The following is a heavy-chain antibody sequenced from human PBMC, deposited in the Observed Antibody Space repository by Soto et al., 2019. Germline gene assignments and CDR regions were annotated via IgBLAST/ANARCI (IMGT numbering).Heavy chain of an antibody. D-gene: IGHD3-3*01. V-gene: IGHV4-59*08. CDR2: IYYSGST. CDR3: ARGGDAIFGVAPFDP. Sequence: SETLSLTCTVSGGSISSYYWSWIRQPPGKGLEWIGYIYYSGSTNYNPSLKSRVTISVDTSKNQFSLKLSSVTAADTAVYYCARGGDAIFGVAPFDPWGQGTLVTVSS. J-gene: IGHJ5*02. CDR1: GGSISSYY.